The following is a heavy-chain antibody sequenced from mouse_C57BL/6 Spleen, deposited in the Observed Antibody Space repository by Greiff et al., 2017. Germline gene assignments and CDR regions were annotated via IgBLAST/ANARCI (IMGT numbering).Heavy chain of an antibody. V-gene: IGHV5-6*01. J-gene: IGHJ3*01. Sequence: EVKLMESGGDLVKPGGSLKLSCAASGFTFSSYGMSWVRQTPDKRLEWVATISSGGSYTYYPDSVKGRFTISRDNAKNTLYLQMSSLKSEDTAMYYCAPGYDRFAYWGQGTLVTVSA. CDR3: APGYDRFAY. D-gene: IGHD2-2*01. CDR2: ISSGGSYT. CDR1: GFTFSSYG.